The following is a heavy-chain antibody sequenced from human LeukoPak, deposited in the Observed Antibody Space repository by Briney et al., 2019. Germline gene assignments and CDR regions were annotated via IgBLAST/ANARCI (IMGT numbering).Heavy chain of an antibody. CDR2: IYSGGST. J-gene: IGHJ4*02. CDR3: ARVGDTNSWQRIDS. V-gene: IGHV3-53*01. D-gene: IGHD6-13*01. Sequence: GGSLRLSCAASGFTVSSNFMSWVRQAPGKGLEWVSVIYSGGSTYSADSVKGRFTIFRDNSKDTLYLLMDSLRAEDTAVYYCARVGDTNSWQRIDSWGQGTLVTVSS. CDR1: GFTVSSNF.